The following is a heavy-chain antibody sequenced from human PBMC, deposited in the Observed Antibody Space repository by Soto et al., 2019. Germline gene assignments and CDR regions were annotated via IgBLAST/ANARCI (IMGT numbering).Heavy chain of an antibody. CDR3: ARDQGVVVTADNWFDP. V-gene: IGHV4-4*07. D-gene: IGHD2-21*02. CDR2: IFSSGST. CDR1: GGSITDYS. Sequence: SETLSLTCTVSGGSITDYSWVWIRQPAGKGLEWIGRIFSSGSTNYNPSLKGRITMSVDTSKNQFSLKFNSATATDTAVYFCARDQGVVVTADNWFDPGGQGILVTVSS. J-gene: IGHJ5*02.